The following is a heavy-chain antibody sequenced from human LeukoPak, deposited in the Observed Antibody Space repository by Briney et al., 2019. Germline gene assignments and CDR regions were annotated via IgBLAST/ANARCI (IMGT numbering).Heavy chain of an antibody. CDR1: GFTFSTYN. Sequence: GGSLRLSCAASGFTFSTYNMNWVRQAPGKGLEWVSSISSSSTYIYYADSVKGRFTISRDNAKSSLYLQMNTLRAEDTAVYYCARVGYTTSPYYYYYMDVWGKGTTVTVSS. CDR2: ISSSSTYI. CDR3: ARVGYTTSPYYYYYMDV. D-gene: IGHD2-2*01. V-gene: IGHV3-21*01. J-gene: IGHJ6*03.